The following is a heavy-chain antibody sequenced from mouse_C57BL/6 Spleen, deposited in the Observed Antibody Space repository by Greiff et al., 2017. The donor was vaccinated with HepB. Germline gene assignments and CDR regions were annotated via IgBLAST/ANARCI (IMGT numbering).Heavy chain of an antibody. V-gene: IGHV5-4*03. CDR1: GFTFSSYA. J-gene: IGHJ4*01. CDR3: ARGGTTVYAMDY. Sequence: EVNVVESGGGLVKPGGSLKLSCAASGFTFSSYAMSWVRQTPEKRLEWVATISDGGSYTYYPDNVKGRFTISRDNAKNNLYLQMSHLKSEDTAMYYCARGGTTVYAMDYWGQGTSVTVSS. D-gene: IGHD1-1*01. CDR2: ISDGGSYT.